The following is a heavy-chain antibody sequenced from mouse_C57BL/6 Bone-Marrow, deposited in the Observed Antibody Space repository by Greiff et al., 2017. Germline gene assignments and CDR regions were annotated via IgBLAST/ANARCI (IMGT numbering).Heavy chain of an antibody. CDR1: GFNIKDYY. J-gene: IGHJ3*01. D-gene: IGHD1-1*01. Sequence: QKPFSYLFNPCASFKLSCTASGFNIKDYYMHWVKQRTEQGLEWIGRIDPEDGETKYAPKFQGKATITADTSSNTAYLQLSSLTSEDTAVYYCAPYYYGSSYRFAYWGQGTLVTVSA. V-gene: IGHV14-2*01. CDR2: IDPEDGET. CDR3: APYYYGSSYRFAY.